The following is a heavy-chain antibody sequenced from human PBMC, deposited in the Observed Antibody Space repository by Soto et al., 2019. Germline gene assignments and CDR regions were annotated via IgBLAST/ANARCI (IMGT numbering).Heavy chain of an antibody. D-gene: IGHD3-10*01. V-gene: IGHV1-3*01. J-gene: IGHJ4*02. Sequence: ASVKVSCKASGYTFTSYAMHWVRQAPGQRLEWMGWINAGNGNAKYSQKFQGRVTITRDTSASTAYMELSSLRSEDTAVFYCARSPSMVPFDYWGQGTLVTVSS. CDR1: GYTFTSYA. CDR2: INAGNGNA. CDR3: ARSPSMVPFDY.